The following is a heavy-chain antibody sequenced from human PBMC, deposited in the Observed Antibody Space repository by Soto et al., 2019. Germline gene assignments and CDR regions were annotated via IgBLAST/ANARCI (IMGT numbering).Heavy chain of an antibody. CDR3: ASLTGTTRYYYGMDV. J-gene: IGHJ6*02. D-gene: IGHD1-7*01. Sequence: GESLKISCKGSGYSFTSYWISWVRQMPGKGLEWMGRIDPSDSYTNCSPSFQGHVTISADKSISTAYLQWSSLKASDTAMYYCASLTGTTRYYYGMDVWGQGTTVTVSS. CDR2: IDPSDSYT. CDR1: GYSFTSYW. V-gene: IGHV5-10-1*01.